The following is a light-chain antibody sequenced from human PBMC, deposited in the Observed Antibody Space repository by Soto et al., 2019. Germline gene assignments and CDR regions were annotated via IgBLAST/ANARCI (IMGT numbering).Light chain of an antibody. CDR1: QGVSSY. J-gene: IGKJ4*01. Sequence: EIVLPQSPATLSLSPGERTTLSCMASQGVSSYLAWYQQKPGQAPRLLIYDASNRATGIPARFSGSGPGTDFTLTISSLEPEDFAVYYCHQRSNWLTFGGGTKVEIK. V-gene: IGKV3D-11*01. CDR3: HQRSNWLT. CDR2: DAS.